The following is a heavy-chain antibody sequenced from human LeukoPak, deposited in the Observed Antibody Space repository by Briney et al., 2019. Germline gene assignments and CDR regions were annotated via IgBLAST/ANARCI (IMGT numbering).Heavy chain of an antibody. D-gene: IGHD4/OR15-4a*01. CDR2: IYPDDSDT. CDR3: ATSRYGADGVYYTQDDS. J-gene: IGHJ5*01. CDR1: GYFFINYW. V-gene: IGHV5-51*01. Sequence: GESLKISCKGSGYFFINYWIAWVRQMPGKGLEWMGSIYPDDSDTRYSPSFQGQVSISADKSINSAYLQWSSLKASDTAIYYCATSRYGADGVYYTQDDSWGQGTLVTVSS.